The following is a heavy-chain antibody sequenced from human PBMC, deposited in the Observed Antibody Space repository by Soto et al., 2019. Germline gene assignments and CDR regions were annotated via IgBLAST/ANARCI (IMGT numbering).Heavy chain of an antibody. J-gene: IGHJ6*02. Sequence: ASVKVSCKASGGTFSSYAISWVRQAPGQGLEWMGGIIPIFGTANYAQKFQGRVTITADESTSTAYMELSSLRSEDTAVYYCARGTLEMATIFHYYYGMDVWGQGTTVTVSS. V-gene: IGHV1-69*13. CDR1: GGTFSSYA. D-gene: IGHD5-12*01. CDR2: IIPIFGTA. CDR3: ARGTLEMATIFHYYYGMDV.